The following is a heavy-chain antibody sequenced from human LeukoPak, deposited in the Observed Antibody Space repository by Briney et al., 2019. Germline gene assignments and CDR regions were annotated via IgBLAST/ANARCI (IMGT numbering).Heavy chain of an antibody. J-gene: IGHJ6*02. V-gene: IGHV4-4*02. Sequence: SETLSLTCAISGGSISSSNWWSWVRQPPGKGLELMGEIYHSGSTNYNPSLKSRVTISVDTSKNQFSLKLSSVTAADTAVYYCAREAQLFDTDYYGMDVWGQGTTVTVSS. D-gene: IGHD6-6*01. CDR2: IYHSGST. CDR3: AREAQLFDTDYYGMDV. CDR1: GGSISSSNW.